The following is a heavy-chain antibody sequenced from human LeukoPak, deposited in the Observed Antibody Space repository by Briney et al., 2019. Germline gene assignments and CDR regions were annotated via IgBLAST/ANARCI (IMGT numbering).Heavy chain of an antibody. CDR3: ARDLTPRYYYDSSGYYRPSGSDAFDI. CDR2: INSSRSYI. Sequence: PGGSLRLSCSASGFTFSSYSLNWVRQAPGEGLEWVSSINSSRSYIYYADSVKGRFTISRDNAKNSLYLQMNSLRAEDTAVYYCARDLTPRYYYDSSGYYRPSGSDAFDIWGQGTMVTVSS. D-gene: IGHD3-22*01. V-gene: IGHV3-21*01. J-gene: IGHJ3*02. CDR1: GFTFSSYS.